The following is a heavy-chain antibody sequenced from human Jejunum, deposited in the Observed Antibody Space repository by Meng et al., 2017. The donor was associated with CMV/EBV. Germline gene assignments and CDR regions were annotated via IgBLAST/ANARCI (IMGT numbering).Heavy chain of an antibody. CDR3: ARASNSAGWYGFDY. CDR1: CASITGFY. CDR2: VCTSGST. V-gene: IGHV4-4*07. J-gene: IGHJ4*02. Sequence: LLEAAPGLFSASETPSITCPASCASITGFYYNWVLQPAVKRLEWIGRVCTSGSTNYSPSLKSRVPMSVDTSMRQLSLKLTSLTAADTAVYYCARASNSAGWYGFDYWGQGTLVTVSS. D-gene: IGHD6-19*01.